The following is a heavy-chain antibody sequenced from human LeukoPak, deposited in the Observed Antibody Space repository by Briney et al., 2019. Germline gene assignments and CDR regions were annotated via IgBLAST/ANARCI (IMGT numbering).Heavy chain of an antibody. D-gene: IGHD1-1*01. CDR2: IGSGGSPI. V-gene: IGHV3-48*02. Sequence: QSGGSLRLSCAASGFTFSGFAMNWFRQAPGKGPEWVSYIGSGGSPIHYADSVKGRFTISRDDGESSLYLRLNTLRDEDTAVYYCARDNWNSEARNWFDPWGRGTLVTVSS. J-gene: IGHJ5*02. CDR3: ARDNWNSEARNWFDP. CDR1: GFTFSGFA.